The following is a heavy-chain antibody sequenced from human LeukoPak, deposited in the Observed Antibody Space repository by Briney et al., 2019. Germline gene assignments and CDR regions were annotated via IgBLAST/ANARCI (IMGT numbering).Heavy chain of an antibody. CDR2: IYYSGST. V-gene: IGHV4-30-4*01. Sequence: WVRQPPGKGLEWIGYIYYSGSTYYNPSLKSRVTISVDTSKNQFSLKLSSVTAADTAMYYCARDSTDWLPHADDAFDIWGQGTMVTVSS. D-gene: IGHD3-9*01. J-gene: IGHJ3*02. CDR3: ARDSTDWLPHADDAFDI.